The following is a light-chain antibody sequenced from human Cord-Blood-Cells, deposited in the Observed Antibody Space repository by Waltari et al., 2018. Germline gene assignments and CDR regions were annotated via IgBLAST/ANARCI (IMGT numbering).Light chain of an antibody. CDR3: QQYNRYSWT. CDR1: QSISSW. J-gene: IGKJ1*01. V-gene: IGKV1-5*01. Sequence: DIQMTQSPSTLSASVGDRVTITCRASQSISSWLAWYQQKPGKAPKLLIYDASSLESGVPSRFSGSGSGTEFTLTISSLQPDDCATYYCQQYNRYSWTFGQGTKVEIK. CDR2: DAS.